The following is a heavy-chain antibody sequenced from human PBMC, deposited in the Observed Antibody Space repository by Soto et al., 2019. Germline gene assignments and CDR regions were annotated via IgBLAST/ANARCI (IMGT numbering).Heavy chain of an antibody. CDR1: GFTFSSYA. J-gene: IGHJ6*03. D-gene: IGHD2-15*01. CDR3: ARAEGCSGGSCYPYYYYYMDV. V-gene: IGHV3-21*01. CDR2: ISSSSSYI. Sequence: VQLVESGGGVVQPGRSLRLSCAASGFTFSSYAMHWVRQAPGKGLEWVSSISSSSSYIYYADSVKGRFTISRDNAKNSLYLQMNSLRAEDTAVYYCARAEGCSGGSCYPYYYYYMDVWGKGTTVTVSS.